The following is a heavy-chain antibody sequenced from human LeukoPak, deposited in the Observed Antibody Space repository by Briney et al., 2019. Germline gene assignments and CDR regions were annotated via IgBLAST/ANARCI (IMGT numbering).Heavy chain of an antibody. CDR1: GFTFSSYA. Sequence: PGGSLRLSCAASGFTFSSYAVSWVRQAPGKGLEWVSAISGSGGSTYYADSVKGRFTISRDNSKNTLYLQMNSLRAEDTAVYYCSRRMVNYYGSGSYYSPDAFDIWGQGTMVTVSS. V-gene: IGHV3-23*01. D-gene: IGHD3-10*01. J-gene: IGHJ3*02. CDR2: ISGSGGST. CDR3: SRRMVNYYGSGSYYSPDAFDI.